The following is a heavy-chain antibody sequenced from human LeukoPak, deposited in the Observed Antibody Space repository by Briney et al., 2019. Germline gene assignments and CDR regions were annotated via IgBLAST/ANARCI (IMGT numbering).Heavy chain of an antibody. CDR2: IYTSGST. CDR3: AREPGIAAADDAFDI. CDR1: GGSISSYY. D-gene: IGHD6-13*01. Sequence: PSETLSLTCTVSGGSISSYYWSWIRQPAGKGLEWIGRIYTSGSTNYNPSLKSRVTMSVDTSKNQFSLKLSSVTAADTAVYYCAREPGIAAADDAFDIWGQGTMVTVSS. V-gene: IGHV4-4*07. J-gene: IGHJ3*02.